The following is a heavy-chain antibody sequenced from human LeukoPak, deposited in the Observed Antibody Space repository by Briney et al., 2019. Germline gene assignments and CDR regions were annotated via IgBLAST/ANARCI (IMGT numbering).Heavy chain of an antibody. Sequence: SETLSLTCTVSGGSISSSSYYWGWIRQPPGKGLEWIGSIYYSGSTYYNPSLKSRVTISVDTSKNQFSLKLSSVTAADTAVYYCARDQSGSFGIDYWGQGTLVTVSS. V-gene: IGHV4-39*02. D-gene: IGHD1-26*01. CDR2: IYYSGST. CDR3: ARDQSGSFGIDY. J-gene: IGHJ4*02. CDR1: GGSISSSSYY.